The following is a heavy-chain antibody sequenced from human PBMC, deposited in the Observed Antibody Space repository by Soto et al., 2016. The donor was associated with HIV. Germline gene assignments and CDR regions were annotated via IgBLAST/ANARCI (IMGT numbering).Heavy chain of an antibody. CDR1: GFAFSTYA. Sequence: EVQLLESGGGVIQPGGSLRLSCAASGFAFSTYAMSWVRQAPGKGLEWVSSISRTGSDTYYADSVKGRFTVSRDNSNNTLYLQMKGLRAGDTALYYCAKLHDFYESNEPRTTWGQGTLVTVSS. CDR3: AKLHDFYESNEPRTT. V-gene: IGHV3-23*01. CDR2: ISRTGSDT. J-gene: IGHJ4*02. D-gene: IGHD3-22*01.